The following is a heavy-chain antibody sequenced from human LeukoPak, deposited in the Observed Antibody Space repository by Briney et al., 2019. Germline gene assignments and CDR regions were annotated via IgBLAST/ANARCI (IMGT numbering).Heavy chain of an antibody. V-gene: IGHV3-30*14. J-gene: IGHJ4*02. D-gene: IGHD6-13*01. CDR3: VKDLYKGDTSTWYYFDY. Sequence: GGSLRLSCAASGFTFSTYAMHWVRQAPGKGLEWVAFISSDGSHRSHADSVKGRFTISRDNSKNTVSLQMSSLRAEDTAMYYCVKDLYKGDTSTWYYFDYWGQGTLVTVSS. CDR2: ISSDGSHR. CDR1: GFTFSTYA.